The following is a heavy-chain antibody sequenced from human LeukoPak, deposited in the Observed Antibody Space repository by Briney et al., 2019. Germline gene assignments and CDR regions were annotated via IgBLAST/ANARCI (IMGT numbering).Heavy chain of an antibody. V-gene: IGHV4-31*03. CDR1: GGSISSGGYY. CDR3: ARERMATTVTTRRVGRRTIDY. Sequence: SQTLSLTCTVSGGSISSGGYYWSWIRQHPGKGLEWIGYIYYSGSTYYNPSLKSRVTISVDTSKNQFSLKLSSVTAADTAVYYCARERMATTVTTRRVGRRTIDYWGQGTLVTVSS. D-gene: IGHD4-17*01. J-gene: IGHJ4*02. CDR2: IYYSGST.